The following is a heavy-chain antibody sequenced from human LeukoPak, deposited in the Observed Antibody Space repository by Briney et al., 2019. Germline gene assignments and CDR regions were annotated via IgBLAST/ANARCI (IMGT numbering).Heavy chain of an antibody. J-gene: IGHJ5*02. CDR3: ARDGYCSSTSCYTALRRKRNWFDP. CDR1: GGSFSGYY. D-gene: IGHD2-2*02. Sequence: SETLSLTCAVYGGSFSGYYWSWIRQPPGKGLGWIGEINHSGSTNYNPSLKSRVTISVDTSKNQFSLKLSSVTAADTAVYYCARDGYCSSTSCYTALRRKRNWFDPWGQGTLVTVSS. V-gene: IGHV4-34*01. CDR2: INHSGST.